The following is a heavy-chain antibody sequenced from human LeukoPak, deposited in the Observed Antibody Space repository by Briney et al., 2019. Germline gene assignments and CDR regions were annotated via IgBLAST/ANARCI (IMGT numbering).Heavy chain of an antibody. CDR1: GFSLSTSGVG. D-gene: IGHD2-15*01. CDR3: AHRRGSSDAFDI. CDR2: IYWNDDK. V-gene: IGHV2-5*01. Sequence: SGPTLVKPTQTLTLTCTFSGFSLSTSGVGVGWIRQPPGEALEWLALIYWNDDKRYSPSLKSRLTITKDTSKNQVVLTMTNMDPVDTATYYCAHRRGSSDAFDIWGQGTMVTVSS. J-gene: IGHJ3*02.